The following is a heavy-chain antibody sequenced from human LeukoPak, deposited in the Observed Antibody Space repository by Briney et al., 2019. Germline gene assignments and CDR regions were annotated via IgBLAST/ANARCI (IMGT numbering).Heavy chain of an antibody. CDR1: GFTFSSYV. CDR2: IYSGGST. Sequence: GGSLRLSCAASGFTFSSYVMSWVCQAPGKGLEWVSIIYSGGSTYYADSVKGRFTISRDNSKNTVFLQMNSLRAEDTAVYYCASTHAFDIWGQGTTVTVSS. CDR3: ASTHAFDI. J-gene: IGHJ3*02. V-gene: IGHV3-66*01.